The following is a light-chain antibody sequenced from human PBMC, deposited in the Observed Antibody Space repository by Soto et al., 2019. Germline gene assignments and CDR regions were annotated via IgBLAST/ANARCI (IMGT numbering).Light chain of an antibody. V-gene: IGLV2-8*01. CDR2: DVD. Sequence: QSALTQPPSASGSPGQSVTISCTGTSSDIGGYNFVSWYQHHPGTPPRLIIYDVDQRPSGVAGRFSCTKSGNTAFLIISVLQAADDADYCCASYAGRNTYVFGGGTKLTVL. CDR3: ASYAGRNTYV. J-gene: IGLJ2*01. CDR1: SSDIGGYNF.